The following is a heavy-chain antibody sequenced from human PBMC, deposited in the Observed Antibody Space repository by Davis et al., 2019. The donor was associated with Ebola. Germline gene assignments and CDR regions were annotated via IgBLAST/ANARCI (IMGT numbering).Heavy chain of an antibody. CDR2: IYYSGST. CDR3: ARHGIGGYDRPHYFDY. J-gene: IGHJ4*02. D-gene: IGHD5-12*01. Sequence: SETLSLTCIVSGCSFSSGSYYWSWIRQPPGKGLEWIGYIYYSGSTYYNPSLKSRVPISVDTSKNQFSLKLSSVTAADTAVYYCARHGIGGYDRPHYFDYWGQGTLVTVSS. V-gene: IGHV4-39*01. CDR1: GCSFSSGSYY.